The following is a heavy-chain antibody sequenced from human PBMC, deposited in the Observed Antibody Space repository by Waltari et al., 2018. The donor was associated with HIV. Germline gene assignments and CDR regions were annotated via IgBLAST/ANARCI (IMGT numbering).Heavy chain of an antibody. Sequence: QVQLVQSGAEVKKPGSSVKVSCKASGGTFSSYTISWVRQAPGQGLEWMGRIIPILGIANYAQKFQGRVTITADKSTSTAYMELSSLRSEDTAVYYCARQSSGWNWFDPWGQGTLVTVSS. J-gene: IGHJ5*02. CDR1: GGTFSSYT. V-gene: IGHV1-69*02. CDR3: ARQSSGWNWFDP. CDR2: IIPILGIA. D-gene: IGHD6-19*01.